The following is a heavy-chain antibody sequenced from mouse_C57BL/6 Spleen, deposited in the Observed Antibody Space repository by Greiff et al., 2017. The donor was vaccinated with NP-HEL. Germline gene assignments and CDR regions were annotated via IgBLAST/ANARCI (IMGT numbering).Heavy chain of an antibody. D-gene: IGHD1-1*01. CDR1: GYTFTSYW. Sequence: VQLQQPGAELVKPGASVKVSCKASGYTFTSYWMHWVKQRPGQGLEWIGRIHPSDSDTNYNQKFKGKATLTVDKSSSTAYMQLSSLTSEDSAVYYCAIDYGSSGFAYWGQGTLVTVSA. CDR3: AIDYGSSGFAY. CDR2: IHPSDSDT. J-gene: IGHJ3*01. V-gene: IGHV1-74*01.